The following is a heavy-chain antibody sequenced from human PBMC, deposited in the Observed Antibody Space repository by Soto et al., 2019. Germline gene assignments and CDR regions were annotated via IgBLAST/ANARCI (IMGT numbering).Heavy chain of an antibody. CDR3: TRGQGNH. J-gene: IGHJ4*02. CDR2: MNPFSGNA. Sequence: ASVKVSCKASGYTFTSYGISWVRQAPGQGLEWMGWMNPFSGNAVYTQKFQDRVTMTRDTSINTAYMEMSGLRSEDTAVYDCTRGQGNHWGQGSLVTVSS. CDR1: GYTFTSYG. V-gene: IGHV1-8*02.